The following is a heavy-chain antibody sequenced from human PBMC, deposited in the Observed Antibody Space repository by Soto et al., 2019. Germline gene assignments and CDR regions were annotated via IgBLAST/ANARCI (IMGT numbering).Heavy chain of an antibody. CDR3: ARDGWGKRYYGMDV. Sequence: QVQLQQWGAGLLKPSETLSLTCAVYGGSFSGYYWSWIRQPPGKGLEWIGEINHSGSTNYNPPLKSRVTISVDTSKNQFSLKLSSVTAADTAVYYCARDGWGKRYYGMDVWGQGTTVTVSS. D-gene: IGHD2-8*02. J-gene: IGHJ6*02. CDR1: GGSFSGYY. V-gene: IGHV4-34*01. CDR2: INHSGST.